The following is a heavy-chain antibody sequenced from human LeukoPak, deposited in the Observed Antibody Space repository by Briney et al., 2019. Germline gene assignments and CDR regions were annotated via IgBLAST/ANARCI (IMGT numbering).Heavy chain of an antibody. V-gene: IGHV1-18*01. CDR2: ISAYNGNT. CDR3: AGSYRAGYNPLFPLDYFDY. Sequence: GASVKVSCKASGYIFTSYGFSWVRQAPGQGLEWLGWISAYNGNTNYPQKFQGRVTMTTDTSTTTAYMELRSLRSEDTAVYYCAGSYRAGYNPLFPLDYFDYWGQGTLVTVSS. J-gene: IGHJ4*02. CDR1: GYIFTSYG. D-gene: IGHD5-12*01.